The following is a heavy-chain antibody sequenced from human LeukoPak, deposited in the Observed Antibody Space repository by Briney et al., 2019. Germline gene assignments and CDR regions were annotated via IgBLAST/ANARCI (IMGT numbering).Heavy chain of an antibody. Sequence: KASETLSLTCTVSGCTFSSYCRSWVRQPPGKGLEWVGYIYSSGSTNYNPSLESRVTISVDTYKNQFSLNMSSVTAADTAVYYCARRHDRSGYYYFDYWGEGTLATVSS. D-gene: IGHD3-22*01. J-gene: IGHJ4*02. CDR3: ARRHDRSGYYYFDY. CDR2: IYSSGST. CDR1: GCTFSSYC. V-gene: IGHV4-59*08.